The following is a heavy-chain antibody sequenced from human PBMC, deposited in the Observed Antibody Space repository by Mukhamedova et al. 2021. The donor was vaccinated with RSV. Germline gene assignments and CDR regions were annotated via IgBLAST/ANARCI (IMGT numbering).Heavy chain of an antibody. V-gene: IGHV3-74*01. Sequence: AEYMGGRFTMSRDNAKNTLYLQMNSLRAEDTAVYYCARGGSTYFDCWGQRALVTVSS. J-gene: IGHJ4*02. CDR3: ARGGSTYFDC. D-gene: IGHD2-15*01.